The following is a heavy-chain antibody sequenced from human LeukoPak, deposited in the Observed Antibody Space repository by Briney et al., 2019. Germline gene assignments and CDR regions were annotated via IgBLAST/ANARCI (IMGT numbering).Heavy chain of an antibody. CDR2: IYYSGST. D-gene: IGHD6-19*01. CDR1: GGSTSSSSYY. CDR3: ARVIAVAGNGFYYYGMDV. V-gene: IGHV4-39*07. Sequence: SETLSLTCTVSGGSTSSSSYYWGWIRQPPGKGPEWIGSIYYSGSTYYNPSLQSRVTISLDTSKNQFSLKVSSVTAADTAVYYCARVIAVAGNGFYYYGMDVWGQGTTVTVSS. J-gene: IGHJ6*02.